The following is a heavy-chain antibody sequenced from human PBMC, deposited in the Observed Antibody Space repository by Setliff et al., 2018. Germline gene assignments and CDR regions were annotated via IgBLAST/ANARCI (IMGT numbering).Heavy chain of an antibody. V-gene: IGHV4-61*09. CDR2: INRRGST. CDR3: ARMSGFLYMDV. D-gene: IGHD3-3*01. Sequence: SETLSLTCTVSGGSVNSGYDNWNWLRQPAGKGLEWIGHINRRGSTNFSPSLKSRATLSIDAAKKQFSLKLTSVTAADTAVYDCARMSGFLYMDVWGKGTTVTVSS. CDR1: GGSVNSGYDN. J-gene: IGHJ6*03.